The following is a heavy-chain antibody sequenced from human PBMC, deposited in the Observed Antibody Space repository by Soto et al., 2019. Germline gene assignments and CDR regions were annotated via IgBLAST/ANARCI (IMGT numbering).Heavy chain of an antibody. Sequence: QVQLVQSGAEVKKPGSSVKVSCKASGGTFSSYAISWVRQAPGQGLEWMGGIIPIFGTANYAQKFQGRVTIAADEATSTAYMELGSMRSEETAVYYCARSGDYYYCGGYGGACDYWGQGTLVTVSS. D-gene: IGHD3-22*01. V-gene: IGHV1-69*01. CDR3: ARSGDYYYCGGYGGACDY. CDR1: GGTFSSYA. J-gene: IGHJ4*02. CDR2: IIPIFGTA.